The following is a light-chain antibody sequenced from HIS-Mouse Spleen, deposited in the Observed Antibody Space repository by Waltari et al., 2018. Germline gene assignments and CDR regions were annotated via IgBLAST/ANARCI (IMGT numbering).Light chain of an antibody. CDR3: CSYAGSSTWV. Sequence: QPALTQPASVSGSPGQSITISCTGTSSDVGSYNLASWYQQQPGKAPKLMIYEGSKRPSGVSNRFSGSKSGNTASLTISGLQAEDEADYYCCSYAGSSTWVFGGGTKLTVL. CDR2: EGS. V-gene: IGLV2-23*01. CDR1: SSDVGSYNL. J-gene: IGLJ3*02.